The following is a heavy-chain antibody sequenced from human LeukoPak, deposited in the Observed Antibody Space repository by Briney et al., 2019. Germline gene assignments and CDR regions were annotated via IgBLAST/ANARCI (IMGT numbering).Heavy chain of an antibody. D-gene: IGHD2-2*02. CDR1: GFTFSSYW. CDR2: INTDESST. Sequence: PGGSLRLSCAASGFTFSSYWIHWVRQAPGKGLVWVSRINTDESSTSYADSVKGRFTISRDSAKNTLYLQMNSLRAEDTAVYYCARGRGSCTSSSCYIDYWGQGTLVTVSS. CDR3: ARGRGSCTSSSCYIDY. V-gene: IGHV3-74*01. J-gene: IGHJ4*02.